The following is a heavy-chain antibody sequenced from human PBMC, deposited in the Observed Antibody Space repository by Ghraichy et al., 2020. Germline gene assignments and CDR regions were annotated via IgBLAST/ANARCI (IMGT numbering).Heavy chain of an antibody. V-gene: IGHV4-34*01. CDR3: ARGVDY. Sequence: SQTLSLTCAVYGGSFSGYYWSWIRQPPGKGLEWIGEINHSGSTNYNPSLKSRVTISVDTSKNQFSLKLSSVTAADTAVYYCARGVDYWGQGTLVTVS. CDR1: GGSFSGYY. CDR2: INHSGST. J-gene: IGHJ4*02.